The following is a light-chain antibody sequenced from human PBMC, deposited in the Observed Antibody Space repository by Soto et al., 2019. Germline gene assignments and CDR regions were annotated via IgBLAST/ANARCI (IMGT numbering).Light chain of an antibody. Sequence: AIQLTQSPSALSASVGDRFTITCRASQGISTLFAWYQQKPGKAPKLLIYDASTLESGVPSRFSGSGSGTDFALTISSLQPEDFATYYCQQFYDYPLTFGGGTKVDIK. J-gene: IGKJ4*01. CDR3: QQFYDYPLT. V-gene: IGKV1D-13*01. CDR1: QGISTL. CDR2: DAS.